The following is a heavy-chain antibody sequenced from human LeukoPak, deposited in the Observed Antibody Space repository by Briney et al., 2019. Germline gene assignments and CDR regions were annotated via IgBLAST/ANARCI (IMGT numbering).Heavy chain of an antibody. V-gene: IGHV4-59*08. CDR1: GGSISSYY. J-gene: IGHJ4*02. CDR3: ARHYDSSGYYPYYFDY. CDR2: IYYSGST. D-gene: IGHD3-22*01. Sequence: SETLSLTCTVSGGSISSYYWSWIRQPPGKGLEWIGYIYYSGSTNYNPSLKSRVTISVDTSKNQFSLKLSSVTAADTAVYYCARHYDSSGYYPYYFDYWGQGTLVTVSS.